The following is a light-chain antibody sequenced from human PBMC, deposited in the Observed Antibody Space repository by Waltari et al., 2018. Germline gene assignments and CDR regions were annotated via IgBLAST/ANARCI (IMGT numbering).Light chain of an antibody. CDR3: QQYYNTPFT. Sequence: EIVMTQSPATLSVSPGERATLSCRASQSVSSNLAWYQQKPGQAPRLLIFGASSRATGIPGRFSGSGSGTEFTLTISSLQAEDVAVYYCQQYYNTPFTFGPGTKVDVK. J-gene: IGKJ3*01. CDR2: GAS. V-gene: IGKV3-15*01. CDR1: QSVSSN.